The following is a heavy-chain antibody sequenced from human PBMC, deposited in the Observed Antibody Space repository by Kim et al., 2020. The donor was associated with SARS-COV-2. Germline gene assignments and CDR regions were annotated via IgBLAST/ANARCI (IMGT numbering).Heavy chain of an antibody. D-gene: IGHD5-12*01. Sequence: GGSLRLSCAASGITVSSNYMSWVRQAPGKGLEWVSVIYSGGSTYYADSAKGRFTTFRDNSKNTLHLQMISLRGEDTAAVYCWRPSWLQLRNYYYGFDIWG. CDR1: GITVSSNY. V-gene: IGHV3-66*04. CDR2: IYSGGST. CDR3: WRPSWLQLRNYYYGFDI. J-gene: IGHJ6*01.